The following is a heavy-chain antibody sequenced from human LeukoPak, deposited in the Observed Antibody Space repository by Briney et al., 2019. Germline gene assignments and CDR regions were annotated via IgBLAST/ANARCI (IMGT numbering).Heavy chain of an antibody. CDR1: GFTFSSYA. Sequence: GGSLRLSCAASGFTFSSYAMSWVRQAPGKGLEWVSAISGSGDITYYADSVKGRFTISRDNSKNTLYLQMNSLRAEDTAVYFCAKARFLEWLTTYNWFDPWGQGTLVTVSS. CDR2: ISGSGDIT. CDR3: AKARFLEWLTTYNWFDP. D-gene: IGHD3-3*01. J-gene: IGHJ5*02. V-gene: IGHV3-23*01.